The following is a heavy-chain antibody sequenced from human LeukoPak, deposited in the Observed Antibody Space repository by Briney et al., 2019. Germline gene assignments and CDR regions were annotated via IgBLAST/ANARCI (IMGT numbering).Heavy chain of an antibody. J-gene: IGHJ5*02. CDR3: ARGRAAAGNL. CDR1: GGSISSSSYY. Sequence: SETLSLTCTVSGGSISSSSYYWGWIRQPPGKGLEWIGSIYYSGSTYYNPSPKSRVTISVDTSKNQFSLKLSSVTAADTAVYYCARGRAAAGNLWGQGTLVTVSS. D-gene: IGHD6-13*01. V-gene: IGHV4-39*07. CDR2: IYYSGST.